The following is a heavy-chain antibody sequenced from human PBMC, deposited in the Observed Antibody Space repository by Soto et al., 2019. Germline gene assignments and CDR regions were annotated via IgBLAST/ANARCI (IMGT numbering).Heavy chain of an antibody. V-gene: IGHV4-30-4*01. CDR1: GGSISSDRYY. D-gene: IGHD4-17*01. J-gene: IGHJ4*02. Sequence: QVQLQESGPGLVQPSQTLSLTCTVSGGSISSDRYYWTWFRQPPGKGLECIGNIYNSGNTYYNPSLKSRITISVYTSKNQFSLKLSSVTVADTAVYYCARGPTVTTDYWGQGTLVTVSS. CDR2: IYNSGNT. CDR3: ARGPTVTTDY.